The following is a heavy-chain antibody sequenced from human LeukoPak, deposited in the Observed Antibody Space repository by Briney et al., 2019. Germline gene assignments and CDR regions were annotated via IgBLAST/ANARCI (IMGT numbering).Heavy chain of an antibody. CDR1: GFTFSSYA. CDR2: ISGSGGST. V-gene: IGHV3-23*01. CDR3: ATRSGWTFDY. Sequence: GGSLRLSCAASGFTFSSYAMTWVRQAPGKGLEWVSAISGSGGSTYYADSVKGRFTISRDNAMHSLYLQMNSLRAEDTAVYYCATRSGWTFDYWGQGTLVTVSS. D-gene: IGHD2-15*01. J-gene: IGHJ4*02.